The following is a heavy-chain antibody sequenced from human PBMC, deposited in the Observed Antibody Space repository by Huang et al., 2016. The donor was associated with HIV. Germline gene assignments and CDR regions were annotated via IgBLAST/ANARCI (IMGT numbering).Heavy chain of an antibody. V-gene: IGHV4-61*09. Sequence: QVQLQESGPGLVKPSQTLSLTCTVSGGSISSGSFHWSWIRQPAGKGLEWVGHISTSGNTNYHPSRKSRLTMSVDMAQNQFSLRLYSVTAADTAVYFCARGYYDSSGSDAFDIWGQGTMVTVSS. J-gene: IGHJ3*02. CDR3: ARGYYDSSGSDAFDI. CDR1: GGSISSGSFH. D-gene: IGHD3-22*01. CDR2: ISTSGNT.